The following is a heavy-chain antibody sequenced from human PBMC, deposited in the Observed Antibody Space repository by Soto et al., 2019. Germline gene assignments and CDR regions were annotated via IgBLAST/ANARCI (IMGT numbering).Heavy chain of an antibody. V-gene: IGHV3-21*01. D-gene: IGHD2-15*01. J-gene: IGHJ6*03. CDR2: ISSSSSYI. CDR3: ARAANTYCSGGSCYSGEPPDYMDV. CDR1: GFTFSSYS. Sequence: PGGSLRLSCAASGFTFSSYSVNWVRQAPGKGLEWVSSISSSSSYIYYADSVKGRFTISRDNAKNSLYLQMNSLRAEDTAVYYCARAANTYCSGGSCYSGEPPDYMDVWGKGTTVTVSS.